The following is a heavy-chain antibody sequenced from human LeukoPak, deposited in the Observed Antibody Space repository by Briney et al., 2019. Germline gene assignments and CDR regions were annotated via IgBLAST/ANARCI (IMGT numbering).Heavy chain of an antibody. J-gene: IGHJ4*02. D-gene: IGHD4-17*01. Sequence: GGSLRLSCAASGFTFSSYWMSWVRQAPGKGLEWVANIKQDGSEKYYVDSVKGRFTISRDNAKNSLYLQMNSLRAEDTAVYYCVYGDYYYSYFGYWGQGTLVTVSS. CDR3: VYGDYYYSYFGY. CDR1: GFTFSSYW. CDR2: IKQDGSEK. V-gene: IGHV3-7*01.